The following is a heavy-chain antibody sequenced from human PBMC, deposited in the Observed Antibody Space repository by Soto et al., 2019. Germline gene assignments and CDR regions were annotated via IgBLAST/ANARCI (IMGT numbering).Heavy chain of an antibody. CDR1: GGSISSYY. CDR3: AGGIQLWLSRPPQIDY. J-gene: IGHJ4*02. CDR2: IYYSGST. Sequence: SLTCTVSGGSISSYYWSWIRQPPGKGLEWIGYIYYSGSTNYNPSLKSRVTISVDTSKNQFSLKLSSVTAADTAVYYCAGGIQLWLSRPPQIDYWGQRTLVTVSS. D-gene: IGHD5-18*01. V-gene: IGHV4-59*08.